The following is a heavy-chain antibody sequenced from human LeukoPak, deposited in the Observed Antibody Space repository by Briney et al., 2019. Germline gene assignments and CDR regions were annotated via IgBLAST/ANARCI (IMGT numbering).Heavy chain of an antibody. V-gene: IGHV3-9*01. CDR3: AKDRGTGSYPYYFDS. CDR1: GFTFENYA. CDR2: ISWRNDSI. J-gene: IGHJ4*02. D-gene: IGHD1-26*01. Sequence: GGSLRLSCAVSGFTFENYAMHWVRQAPGKGLEWVSGISWRNDSIDYVDSVKGRFTISRDNAKNSLFLQMNSLRPEDTAFYYCAKDRGTGSYPYYFDSWGPGTLVTVSS.